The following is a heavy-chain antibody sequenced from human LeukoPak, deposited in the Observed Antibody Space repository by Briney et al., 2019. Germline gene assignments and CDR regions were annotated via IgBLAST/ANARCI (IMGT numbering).Heavy chain of an antibody. D-gene: IGHD1-1*01. V-gene: IGHV3-23*01. J-gene: IGHJ4*02. Sequence: PGGSLRLSCAASGFTFSSYAMNWVRQVPGKGLEWVSGISGTAGSTYYADSVKGRFTISRDSSKNTLYLQMNSLGAEDTAVYYCAKGRYNWNQYYFDYRGQGTLVTVSS. CDR2: ISGTAGST. CDR3: AKGRYNWNQYYFDY. CDR1: GFTFSSYA.